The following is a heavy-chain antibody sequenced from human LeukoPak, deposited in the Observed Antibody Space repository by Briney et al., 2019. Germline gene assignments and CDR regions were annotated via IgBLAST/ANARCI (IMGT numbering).Heavy chain of an antibody. CDR3: AKWFDP. J-gene: IGHJ5*02. CDR2: ISGRVDST. Sequence: PGGSLRLSCAVSGLTFSSYAMNWVRQAPGKGLEWVSTISGRVDSTYYADSVKGRFTISRDNSKNTLYLQMNSLGAEDTAVYYCAKWFDPWGQGTLVTVSS. V-gene: IGHV3-23*01. CDR1: GLTFSSYA.